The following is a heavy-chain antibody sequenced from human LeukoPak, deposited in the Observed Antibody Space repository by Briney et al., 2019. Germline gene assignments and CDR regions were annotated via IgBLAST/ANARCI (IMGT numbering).Heavy chain of an antibody. Sequence: ASVKVSCKASGYTFTGDYMHWVRQAPGQGLEWMGRINPNSGGTNYAQKFQGRVTMTRDTSISTAYMELSRLRSDDTAVYYCARDPSSGWFDYWGQGTLVTVSS. CDR3: ARDPSSGWFDY. J-gene: IGHJ4*02. CDR1: GYTFTGDY. CDR2: INPNSGGT. D-gene: IGHD6-19*01. V-gene: IGHV1-2*06.